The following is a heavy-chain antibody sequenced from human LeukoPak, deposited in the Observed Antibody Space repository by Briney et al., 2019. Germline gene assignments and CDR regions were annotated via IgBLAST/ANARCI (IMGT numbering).Heavy chain of an antibody. J-gene: IGHJ4*02. Sequence: ASVKVSCKASGYTFTSYYMHWVRQAPGQGLEWMGIINPSGGSTSYAQKFQGRVTMTRDTSISTAYMELSRLRSDDTAVYYCARSGFAVPFDYWGQGTLVTVSS. V-gene: IGHV1-46*01. CDR3: ARSGFAVPFDY. CDR2: INPSGGST. D-gene: IGHD2-21*01. CDR1: GYTFTSYY.